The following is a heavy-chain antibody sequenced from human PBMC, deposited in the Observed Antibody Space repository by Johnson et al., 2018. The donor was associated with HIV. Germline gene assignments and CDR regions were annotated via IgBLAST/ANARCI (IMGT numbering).Heavy chain of an antibody. Sequence: VQLVESGGGVVQPGRSLRLSCAASGFTFSSYGMLWVRQAPGKGLEWVAVISYAGSDKYYADSVKGRFTISRDNAKNSLYLQMNSLRAEDTAVYYCARVMEPRDAFDIWGQGTMVTVSS. D-gene: IGHD1-1*01. CDR2: ISYAGSDK. CDR1: GFTFSSYG. CDR3: ARVMEPRDAFDI. V-gene: IGHV3-30*03. J-gene: IGHJ3*02.